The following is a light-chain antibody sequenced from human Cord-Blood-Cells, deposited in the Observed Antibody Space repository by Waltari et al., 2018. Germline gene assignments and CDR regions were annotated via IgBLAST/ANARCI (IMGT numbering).Light chain of an antibody. CDR1: SLRSYY. Sequence: SSELTQDPAVSVALVQTVRITCHGDSLRSYYASWYQQKPGQAPVLVIYGKNNRPSGIPDRFSGSSSGNTASLTITGAQAEDEADYYCNSRDSSGNHWVFGGGTKLTVL. J-gene: IGLJ3*02. CDR3: NSRDSSGNHWV. CDR2: GKN. V-gene: IGLV3-19*01.